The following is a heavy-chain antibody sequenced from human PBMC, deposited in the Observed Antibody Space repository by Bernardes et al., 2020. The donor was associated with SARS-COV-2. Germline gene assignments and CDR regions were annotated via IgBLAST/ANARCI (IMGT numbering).Heavy chain of an antibody. CDR3: ARDYGGNSVLAFDI. CDR2: IWYDGSNK. Sequence: GGSLRLSCAASGFTFSSYGMHWVRQAPGKGLEWVAVIWYDGSNKYYADSVKGRFTISRDNSKNTLYLQMNSLRAEDTAVYYCARDYGGNSVLAFDIWGQGTMVTVSS. D-gene: IGHD4-17*01. CDR1: GFTFSSYG. J-gene: IGHJ3*02. V-gene: IGHV3-33*01.